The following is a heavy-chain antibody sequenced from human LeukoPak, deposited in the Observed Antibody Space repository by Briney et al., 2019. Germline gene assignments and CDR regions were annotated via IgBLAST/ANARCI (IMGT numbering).Heavy chain of an antibody. CDR1: GFTFTAHW. Sequence: GGSLRLSCGASGFTFTAHWIHWVRQAPGKGLVWVSRIKPDGSDTNYADSVKGRFTISRDNAKNTVYLQMNSLRAEDTAVYYCARGKYGGYFIDYWGQGTLVTVSS. CDR3: ARGKYGGYFIDY. D-gene: IGHD5-12*01. J-gene: IGHJ4*02. V-gene: IGHV3-74*01. CDR2: IKPDGSDT.